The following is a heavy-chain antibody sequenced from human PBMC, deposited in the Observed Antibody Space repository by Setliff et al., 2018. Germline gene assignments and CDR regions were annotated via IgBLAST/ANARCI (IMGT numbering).Heavy chain of an antibody. CDR2: IHYSGST. V-gene: IGHV4-59*01. J-gene: IGHJ4*02. CDR1: GDSISGDY. D-gene: IGHD2-15*01. CDR3: ARTRYGLGGRPY. Sequence: SETLSLTCTVSGDSISGDYWSWIRQPPGKGLEWIGFIHYSGSTNYNPSLKSRVTISLDTPKNQFSLRLSSVTAADTAVYYCARTRYGLGGRPYWGQGTLVT.